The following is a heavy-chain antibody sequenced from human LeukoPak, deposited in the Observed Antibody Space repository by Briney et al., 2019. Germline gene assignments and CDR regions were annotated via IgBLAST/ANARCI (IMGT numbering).Heavy chain of an antibody. CDR2: IYYSGST. CDR3: ARVSEMKDAFDI. J-gene: IGHJ3*02. CDR1: GVSISSSSYF. D-gene: IGHD1-14*01. V-gene: IGHV4-39*07. Sequence: SETLSLTCTVSGVSISSSSYFWVWIRQPPGKGLEWIGSIYYSGSTYYNPSLKSRVTISVDTSKTQFSLKLSPVTAADTAVYYCARVSEMKDAFDIWGQGTMVTVSS.